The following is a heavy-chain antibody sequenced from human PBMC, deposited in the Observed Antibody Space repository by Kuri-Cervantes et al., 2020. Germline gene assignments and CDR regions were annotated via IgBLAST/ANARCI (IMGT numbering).Heavy chain of an antibody. J-gene: IGHJ4*02. D-gene: IGHD3-22*01. CDR2: IYTSGST. Sequence: SETLSLTCTVSGGSISSRGYYWSWIRQPAGKGLEWIGRIYTSGSTNYNPSLKSRVTISVDTSKNQFSLKLSSVTAADTAVYYCARGRDYYDSSGLDYWGQGALVTVSS. CDR3: ARGRDYYDSSGLDY. V-gene: IGHV4-61*02. CDR1: GGSISSRGYY.